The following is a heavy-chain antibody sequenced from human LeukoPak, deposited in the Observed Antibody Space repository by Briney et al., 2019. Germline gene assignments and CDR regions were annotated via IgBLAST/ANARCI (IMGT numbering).Heavy chain of an antibody. CDR3: AKGYSSSWSYPLDAFDI. CDR2: IRYDGTNK. D-gene: IGHD6-13*01. V-gene: IGHV3-30*02. J-gene: IGHJ3*02. CDR1: GFTFSGYG. Sequence: GGSLRLSCAASGFTFSGYGMHWVRQAPGKELGWVAFIRYDGTNKYYADSVKGRFTISRDNSKNTLYLQMNSLRAEDTALYYCAKGYSSSWSYPLDAFDIWGQETMVTVSS.